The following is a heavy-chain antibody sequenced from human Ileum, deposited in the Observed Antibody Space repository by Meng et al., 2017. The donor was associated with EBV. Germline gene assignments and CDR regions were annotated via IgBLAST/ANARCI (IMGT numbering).Heavy chain of an antibody. D-gene: IGHD5-24*01. Sequence: QVQVVQSGAEVKKPGASVQVTCKASGYTFTNYDISWVRQATGQGLEWMGWMNPKTGTAHYAQKFQGRVSMTRDTSITTAYMELSSLTSEDTAVYYCVRTLERGDYWGQGTLVTVSS. V-gene: IGHV1-8*01. CDR3: VRTLERGDY. J-gene: IGHJ4*02. CDR2: MNPKTGTA. CDR1: GYTFTNYD.